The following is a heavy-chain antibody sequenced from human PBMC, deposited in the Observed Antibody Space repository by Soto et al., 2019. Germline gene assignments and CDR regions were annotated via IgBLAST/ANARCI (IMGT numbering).Heavy chain of an antibody. CDR1: GYTFTNYG. V-gene: IGHV1-18*01. CDR3: ARDRGYQDY. J-gene: IGHJ4*02. Sequence: QVHLVQSGAEVKEPGASVKVSCKASGYTFTNYGVTWVRQAPGQGLEWMGWISAYDGHTLYAQNLQGRVTVTTDTATSTVYMGLRSLSSDDTAVYYCARDRGYQDYWGQGTLVTVSP. D-gene: IGHD5-12*01. CDR2: ISAYDGHT.